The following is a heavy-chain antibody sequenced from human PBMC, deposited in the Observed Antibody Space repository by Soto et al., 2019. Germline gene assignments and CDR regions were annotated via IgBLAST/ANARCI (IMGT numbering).Heavy chain of an antibody. J-gene: IGHJ4*02. CDR3: ARFAKEENPKLESWYAFDF. CDR2: IYYRGGT. V-gene: IGHV4-31*03. D-gene: IGHD6-13*01. Sequence: VQLQESGPGLVKPSQTLSLTCTVSGGSIRSGGYFWSWVRQQPGKGLEWIGHIYYRGGTSYNPSLGNRVAMSVDTSKNELTLKVNSVTAADTAIYYCARFAKEENPKLESWYAFDFWGRGTLVTVSS. CDR1: GGSIRSGGYF.